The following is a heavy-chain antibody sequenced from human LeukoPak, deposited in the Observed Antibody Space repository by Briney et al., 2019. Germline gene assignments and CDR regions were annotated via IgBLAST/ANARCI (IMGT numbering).Heavy chain of an antibody. CDR3: ARDLGLSSGYAYYYYGMDV. CDR2: ISAYNGNT. J-gene: IGHJ6*02. D-gene: IGHD3-22*01. Sequence: GASVKVSCKASGYTFTSYGISWVRQAPGQGLEWMGWISAYNGNTNYAQKLQGRVTITRDTSASTAYMELSSLRSEDTAMYYCARDLGLSSGYAYYYYGMDVWGQGTTVIVSS. V-gene: IGHV1-18*01. CDR1: GYTFTSYG.